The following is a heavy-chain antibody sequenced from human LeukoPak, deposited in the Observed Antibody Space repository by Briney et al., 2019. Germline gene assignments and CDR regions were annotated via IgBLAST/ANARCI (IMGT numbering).Heavy chain of an antibody. J-gene: IGHJ4*02. CDR3: ASVADTAMAFDY. CDR2: INWNGGST. CDR1: GFTFDDFG. D-gene: IGHD5-18*01. V-gene: IGHV3-20*04. Sequence: GGSLRLSCAASGFTFDDFGMSWVRQAPGKGLEWVSGINWNGGSTGYADSAKGRFTISRDHAKNSLYLQMNSLRAEDTALYYCASVADTAMAFDYWGQGTLVTVSS.